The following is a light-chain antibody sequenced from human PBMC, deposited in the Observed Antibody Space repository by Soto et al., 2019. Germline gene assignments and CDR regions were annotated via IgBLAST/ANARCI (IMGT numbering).Light chain of an antibody. J-gene: IGLJ1*01. CDR1: SSDVGGYNY. CDR3: SSYTSSSIF. Sequence: QSVLTQPASVSGSPGQSITISCTGTSSDVGGYNYVSWYQQHPGKAPKLMIYDVSNRPSGVSNRFSGSKSGNTASLTISGLQAEDEADYYCSSYTSSSIFFGTGTKDTV. CDR2: DVS. V-gene: IGLV2-14*01.